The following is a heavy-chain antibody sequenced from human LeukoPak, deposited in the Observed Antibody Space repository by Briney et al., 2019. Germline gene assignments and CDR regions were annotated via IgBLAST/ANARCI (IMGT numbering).Heavy chain of an antibody. D-gene: IGHD2-15*01. V-gene: IGHV4-34*01. Sequence: SETLSLTCTVSGGSISGYYWSWIRQPPGKGLEWIGEINHSGSTNYNPSLKSRVTISVDTSKNQFSLKLSSVTAADTAVYYCARERLVVVAATRLGVVYYFDYWGQGTLVTVSS. CDR2: INHSGST. J-gene: IGHJ4*02. CDR1: GGSISGYY. CDR3: ARERLVVVAATRLGVVYYFDY.